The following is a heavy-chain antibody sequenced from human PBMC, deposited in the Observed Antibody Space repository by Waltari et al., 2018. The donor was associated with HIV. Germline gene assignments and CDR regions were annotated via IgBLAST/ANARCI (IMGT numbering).Heavy chain of an antibody. Sequence: QLQLQESAQGWVKLWAPRPSPALFPVGPSAVSSNNGGGLRRPPGKGREWIGSSYYSGSTYYNPSLKSRVTISVDTSKNQFSLKLSSVTAADTAVYYCASSGSTTMVPRFDYWGQGTLVTVSS. J-gene: IGHJ4*02. V-gene: IGHV4-39*05. CDR2: SYYSGST. D-gene: IGHD5-18*01. CDR1: VGPSAVSSNN. CDR3: ASSGSTTMVPRFDY.